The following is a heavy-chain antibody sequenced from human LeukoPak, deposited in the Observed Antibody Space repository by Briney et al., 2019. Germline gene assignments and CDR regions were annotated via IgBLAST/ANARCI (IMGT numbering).Heavy chain of an antibody. D-gene: IGHD3-16*01. CDR1: GYTFTSYA. Sequence: ASVKVSCKASGYTFTSYAMHWVRQAPGQRLEWMGWINAGNGNTKYSQKFQGRVTITRDTSAGTAYMELSSLRSEDTAVYYCARVGLRYYYYGMDVWGKGTTVTVSS. CDR2: INAGNGNT. CDR3: ARVGLRYYYYGMDV. J-gene: IGHJ6*04. V-gene: IGHV1-3*01.